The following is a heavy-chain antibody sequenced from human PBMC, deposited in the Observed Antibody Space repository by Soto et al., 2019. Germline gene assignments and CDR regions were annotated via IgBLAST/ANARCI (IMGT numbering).Heavy chain of an antibody. D-gene: IGHD3-10*01. CDR1: GGSITSYC. CDR2: IYYSGST. CDR3: ARAPYGSGVLDV. J-gene: IGHJ6*02. V-gene: IGHV4-59*12. Sequence: SETLSLTCTVSGGSITSYCWSCIRQPPGKGLEWIGTIYYSGSTNYNPSLKSRVTISIDTSKNQFSLKLNSVTAADTAVYYCARAPYGSGVLDVWGQGTTVTVSS.